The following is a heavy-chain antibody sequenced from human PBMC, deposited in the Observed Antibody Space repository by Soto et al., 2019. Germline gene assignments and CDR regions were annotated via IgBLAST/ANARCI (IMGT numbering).Heavy chain of an antibody. V-gene: IGHV1-69*13. D-gene: IGHD3-22*01. CDR3: ARVIEYDSSGYYFFGWFDP. CDR2: IIPIFGTA. J-gene: IGHJ5*02. CDR1: GGTFSSYA. Sequence: ASVKVSCKASGGTFSSYAISWVRQAPGQGLEWMGGIIPIFGTANYAQKFQGRVTITADESTSTAYMELSSLRSEDTAVYYCARVIEYDSSGYYFFGWFDPWGQGTLVTVSS.